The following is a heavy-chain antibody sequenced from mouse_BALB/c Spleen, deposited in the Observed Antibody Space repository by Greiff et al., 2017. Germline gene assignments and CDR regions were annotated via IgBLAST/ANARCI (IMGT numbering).Heavy chain of an antibody. CDR1: GYTFTSYW. V-gene: IGHV1-7*01. CDR2: INPSTGYT. CDR3: ARWGPYYAMDY. J-gene: IGHJ4*01. Sequence: QVQLQQSGAELAKPGASVKMSCKASGYTFTSYWVHWVKQRPGQGLEWIGYINPSTGYTEYNQKFKDKATLTADKSSSTAYMQLSSLTSEDSAVYYCARWGPYYAMDYWGQGTSVTVSS.